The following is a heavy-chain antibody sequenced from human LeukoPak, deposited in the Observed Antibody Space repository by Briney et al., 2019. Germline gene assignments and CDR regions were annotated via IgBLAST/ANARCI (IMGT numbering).Heavy chain of an antibody. CDR3: ARDRVNYYDSSGYYYFDY. V-gene: IGHV1-69*13. J-gene: IGHJ4*02. CDR2: ISPIFGTA. Sequence: ASVKVSCKASGGTFSNYGISWVRQAPGQGLEWMGGISPIFGTANYAQKFQGRVTITADESTTTAYMELISLRSEDTAVYYCARDRVNYYDSSGYYYFDYWGQGTLVTVSS. CDR1: GGTFSNYG. D-gene: IGHD3-22*01.